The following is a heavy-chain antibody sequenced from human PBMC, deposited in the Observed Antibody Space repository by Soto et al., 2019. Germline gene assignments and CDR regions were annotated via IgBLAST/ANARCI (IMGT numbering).Heavy chain of an antibody. V-gene: IGHV3-30-3*01. Sequence: GGSLRLSCAASGFTFSNYAMHWVRQAPGKGLEWVAVISYDGSNKYYADSVKGRFTISRDNSQNTLYLQMNSPTAEDAADYYCATRQTPYYFDYWGQGTLVTVSS. J-gene: IGHJ4*02. CDR3: ATRQTPYYFDY. CDR1: GFTFSNYA. CDR2: ISYDGSNK.